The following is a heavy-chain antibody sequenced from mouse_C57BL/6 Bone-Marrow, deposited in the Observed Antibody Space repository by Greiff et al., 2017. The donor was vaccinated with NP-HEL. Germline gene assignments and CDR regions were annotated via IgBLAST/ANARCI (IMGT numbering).Heavy chain of an antibody. J-gene: IGHJ2*01. V-gene: IGHV1-39*01. CDR1: GYSFTDYN. D-gene: IGHD1-1*01. CDR2: INPNYGTT. Sequence: EVQLQQSGPELVKPGASVKISCKASGYSFTDYNMNWVKQSNGKSLEWIGVINPNYGTTSYIQKFKGKATLTVDQSSSTAYMQLHSLSSEASAFYYCARRAGSFFDYSGQGTTLPVSS. CDR3: ARRAGSFFDY.